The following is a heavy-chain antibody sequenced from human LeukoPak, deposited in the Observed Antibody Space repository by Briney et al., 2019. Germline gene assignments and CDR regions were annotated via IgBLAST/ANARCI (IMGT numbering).Heavy chain of an antibody. CDR2: IYHSGST. D-gene: IGHD2-21*02. Sequence: PSETLSLTCAVSGGSLSSGGYSWSWIRQPPGKGLEWIGYIYHSGSTYYNPSLKTRVTISVDKSKNQFSLRLTSVTAADTAVYFCATYCFYFDFWGQGSLVTVSS. V-gene: IGHV4-30-2*01. CDR1: GGSLSSGGYS. CDR3: ATYCFYFDF. J-gene: IGHJ4*02.